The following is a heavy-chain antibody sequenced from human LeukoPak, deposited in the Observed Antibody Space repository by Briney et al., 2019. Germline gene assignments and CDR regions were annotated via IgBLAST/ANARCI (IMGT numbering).Heavy chain of an antibody. CDR3: ARDLYGSGRYQRDY. D-gene: IGHD3-10*01. CDR2: IKQDGSEK. CDR1: GFTFSSYW. Sequence: GSLRLSCAASGFTFSSYWMSWVRQAPGKGLEWVANIKQDGSEKYYVDSVKGRFTISRDNAKNSLYLQMNSLRAEDTAVYYCARDLYGSGRYQRDYWGQGTLVTVSS. J-gene: IGHJ4*02. V-gene: IGHV3-7*01.